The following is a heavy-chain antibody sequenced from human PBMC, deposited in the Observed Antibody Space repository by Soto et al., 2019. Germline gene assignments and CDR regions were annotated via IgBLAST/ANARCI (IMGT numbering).Heavy chain of an antibody. D-gene: IGHD3-3*01. CDR2: IYYSGST. Sequence: SETLSLTCTVSGGSISSYYWSWIRQPPGKGLEWIGYIYYSGSTNYNPSLKSRVTISVDTSKNQFSLKLSSVTAADTAVYYCARDRSDFWSGYSHYYGMDVWGQGTTVTAP. CDR1: GGSISSYY. CDR3: ARDRSDFWSGYSHYYGMDV. J-gene: IGHJ6*02. V-gene: IGHV4-59*01.